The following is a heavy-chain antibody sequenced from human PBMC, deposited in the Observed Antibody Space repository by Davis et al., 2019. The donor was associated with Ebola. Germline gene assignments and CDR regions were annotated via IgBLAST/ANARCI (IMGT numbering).Heavy chain of an antibody. D-gene: IGHD2-2*01. CDR2: INPNSGGT. Sequence: ASVKVSCKASGYTFTGYYMHWVRQAPGQELEWMGWINPNSGGTNYAQKFQGRVTMTRDTSISTAYMELSSLRSEDTAVYYCARSIVVVPAYYYGMDVWGQGTTVTVSS. V-gene: IGHV1-2*02. CDR1: GYTFTGYY. CDR3: ARSIVVVPAYYYGMDV. J-gene: IGHJ6*02.